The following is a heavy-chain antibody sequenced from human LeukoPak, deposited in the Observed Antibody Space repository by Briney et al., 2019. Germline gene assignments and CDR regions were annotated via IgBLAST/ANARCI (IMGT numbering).Heavy chain of an antibody. CDR1: GFTFTTHW. D-gene: IGHD5-12*01. Sequence: GGSLRLSCGASGFTFTTHWIHWVRQAPGKGLEWVSRIKPDGSDTNYADSVKGRFTISRDNAKNTVYLQMNSLRAEDTAVYYCTRGKYGGYFIDYWGQGTLVTVSS. V-gene: IGHV3-74*01. CDR2: IKPDGSDT. CDR3: TRGKYGGYFIDY. J-gene: IGHJ4*02.